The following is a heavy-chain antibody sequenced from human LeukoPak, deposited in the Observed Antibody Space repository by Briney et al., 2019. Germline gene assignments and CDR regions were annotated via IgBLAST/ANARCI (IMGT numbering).Heavy chain of an antibody. J-gene: IGHJ3*02. V-gene: IGHV4-38-2*02. CDR1: GYSISSGYD. CDR2: IYHSGST. Sequence: PSETLSLTCAVSGYSISSGYDWGWIRQPPGKGLEWIGSIYHSGSTYYNPSLKSRVTISVDTSKNQFSLKLSSVTAADTAVYYCARDRNEANAFDIWGQGTMVTVSS. CDR3: ARDRNEANAFDI.